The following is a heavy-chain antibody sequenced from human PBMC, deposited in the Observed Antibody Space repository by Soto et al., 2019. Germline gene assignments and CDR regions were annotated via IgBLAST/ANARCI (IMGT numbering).Heavy chain of an antibody. V-gene: IGHV3-21*01. CDR1: GFTFSSYS. D-gene: IGHD5-12*01. CDR3: ARDVDIEDYYYGMDV. J-gene: IGHJ6*02. CDR2: ISSSSSYI. Sequence: GGSLRLSCAASGFTFSSYSMNWVRQAPGKGLEWVSSISSSSSYIYYADSVKGRFTISRDNAKNSLYLQMNSLIAEDTAVDYCARDVDIEDYYYGMDVWGQGTTVTVSS.